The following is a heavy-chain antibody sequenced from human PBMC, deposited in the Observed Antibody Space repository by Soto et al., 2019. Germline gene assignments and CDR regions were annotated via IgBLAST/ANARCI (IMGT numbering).Heavy chain of an antibody. J-gene: IGHJ4*02. CDR3: ARDEGEFCSGGSCYYRY. Sequence: EVQLVASGGALVQPGGSLRLSCAASGFTFSTHWMSWVRQAPGKGLEWVANIKQDGSEKYYLDSVRGRFTISRDSATNSLYLRMNSLRAEDTAVYYCARDEGEFCSGGSCYYRYWGQGSLVSVSS. CDR2: IKQDGSEK. CDR1: GFTFSTHW. D-gene: IGHD2-15*01. V-gene: IGHV3-7*05.